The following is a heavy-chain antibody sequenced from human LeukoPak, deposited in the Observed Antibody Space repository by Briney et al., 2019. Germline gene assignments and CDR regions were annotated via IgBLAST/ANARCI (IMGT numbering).Heavy chain of an antibody. J-gene: IGHJ4*02. Sequence: TTSETLSLTCTVSGGSISSSRYYWGRIRQPPAKGLEWIGSIYYSESTHYNPPLKSGVTISVDTSKNQFSLKLSSVTAADTAVYYCARHGPSYDILTGYDYGGQGTLVTVS. CDR1: GGSISSSRYY. CDR3: ARHGPSYDILTGYDY. D-gene: IGHD3-9*01. CDR2: IYYSEST. V-gene: IGHV4-39*01.